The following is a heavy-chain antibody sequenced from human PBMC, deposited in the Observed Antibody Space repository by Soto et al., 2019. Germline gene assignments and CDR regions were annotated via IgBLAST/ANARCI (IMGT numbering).Heavy chain of an antibody. CDR2: IYHSGRT. Sequence: SETLSLTCTLSGCSISSSNWWSWVRQPQGKGLEWIGEIYHSGRTNYNPSLKSRVTLSVDKSKNQFSLKLSSVTAADTAVYYCARDYPPLDLGRIAAAGFNYYYGMDVWGQGTTVTVSS. V-gene: IGHV4-4*02. CDR1: GCSISSSNW. D-gene: IGHD6-13*01. J-gene: IGHJ6*02. CDR3: ARDYPPLDLGRIAAAGFNYYYGMDV.